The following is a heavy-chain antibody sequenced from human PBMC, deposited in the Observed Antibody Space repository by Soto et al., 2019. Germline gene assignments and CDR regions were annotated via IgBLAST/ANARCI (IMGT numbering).Heavy chain of an antibody. J-gene: IGHJ3*02. V-gene: IGHV4-39*01. CDR2: IYYSGST. CDR3: ARQLYDILTGYCAFDI. CDR1: GGSIISSSYY. Sequence: PSETLSLTCTVSGGSIISSSYYWGWIRQPPGKGLEWIGSIYYSGSTYYNPSLKSRVTISVDTSKNQFSLKLSSVTAADTAVYYCARQLYDILTGYCAFDIWGQGTMVTVS. D-gene: IGHD3-9*01.